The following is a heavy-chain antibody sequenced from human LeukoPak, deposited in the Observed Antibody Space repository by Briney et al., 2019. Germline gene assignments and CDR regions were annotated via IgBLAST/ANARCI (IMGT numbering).Heavy chain of an antibody. V-gene: IGHV3-48*01. J-gene: IGHJ4*02. Sequence: GGSLRLSCAASGFTFSSYSMNWVRQAPGKGLEWVSYISSSSSTICYADSVKGRFTISRDNAKNSLYLQMNSLRAEDTAVYYCASDGDYTPFDYWGQGTLVTVSS. CDR3: ASDGDYTPFDY. D-gene: IGHD4-17*01. CDR1: GFTFSSYS. CDR2: ISSSSSTI.